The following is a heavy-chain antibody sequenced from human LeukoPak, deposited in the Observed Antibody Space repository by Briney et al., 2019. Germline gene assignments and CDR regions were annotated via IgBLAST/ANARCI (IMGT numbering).Heavy chain of an antibody. CDR2: IYYSGST. J-gene: IGHJ4*02. D-gene: IGHD3-22*01. CDR3: AREPNYYDSSGYFFDY. CDR1: GGSVSCGSYY. Sequence: SETLSLTCTVSGGSVSCGSYYWSWIRQPPGKGLEWIGYIYYSGSTNYNPSLKSRVTISVDTSKNQFSLKLSSVTAADTAVYYCAREPNYYDSSGYFFDYWGQGTLVTVSS. V-gene: IGHV4-61*01.